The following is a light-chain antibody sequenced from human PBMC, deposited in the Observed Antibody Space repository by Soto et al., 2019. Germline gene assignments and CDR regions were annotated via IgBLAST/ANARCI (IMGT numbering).Light chain of an antibody. V-gene: IGKV2-30*02. CDR1: QSLVHSHGITY. Sequence: DVVMTQSPLSLLVTLGQPASIYCTSSQSLVHSHGITYLNWFHQRPGQSPRRLIYNVSNRDSGVPDRFSGSGSGTDFILKISRVEAEDVGVYYCMESTHGPPYTFGQGTKLEI. CDR3: MESTHGPPYT. J-gene: IGKJ2*01. CDR2: NVS.